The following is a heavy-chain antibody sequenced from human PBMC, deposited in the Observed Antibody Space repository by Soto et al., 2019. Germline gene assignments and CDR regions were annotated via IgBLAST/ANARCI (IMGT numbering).Heavy chain of an antibody. Sequence: SETLSLTCTVSGGSISSYYWSWIRQPPGKGLEWIGYIYYSGSTNYNPSLKSRVTISVDTSKNQFSLKLGSVTASDTAVYFCERHSTWLLLSDYWGQGTLVTVSS. CDR3: ERHSTWLLLSDY. CDR2: IYYSGST. V-gene: IGHV4-59*08. D-gene: IGHD3-22*01. CDR1: GGSISSYY. J-gene: IGHJ4*02.